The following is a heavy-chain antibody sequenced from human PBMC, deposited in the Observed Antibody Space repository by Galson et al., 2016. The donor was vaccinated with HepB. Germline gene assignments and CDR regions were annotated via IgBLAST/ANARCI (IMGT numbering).Heavy chain of an antibody. D-gene: IGHD6-19*01. CDR2: ISYDGRNA. V-gene: IGHV3-30*18. J-gene: IGHJ4*02. CDR1: GFSISRYG. CDR3: AKGWEEWLVQDYFDY. Sequence: SLRLSCAASGFSISRYGMHWVRQAPDKGLEWVAVISYDGRNAYYGDSVKGRFTISRDNSKNTVYLQINSLRPEDTAVYYCAKGWEEWLVQDYFDYWGQGTLVTVSP.